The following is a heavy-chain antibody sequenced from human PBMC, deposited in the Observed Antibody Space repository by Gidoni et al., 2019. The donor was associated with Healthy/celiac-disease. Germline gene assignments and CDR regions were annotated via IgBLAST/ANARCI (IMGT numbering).Heavy chain of an antibody. J-gene: IGHJ4*02. CDR1: GGSISSSTYY. CDR3: ARLFSFACDY. D-gene: IGHD2-2*01. V-gene: IGHV4-39*01. CDR2: IYYSGST. Sequence: QLQLQESGPGLVKPSETLSPTCTVSGGSISSSTYYWGWIRQPPGKGLEWIGSIYYSGSTYYNPSLKSRVTISVDTSKNQFSLKLSSVTAADTAVYYCARLFSFACDYWGQGTLVTVSS.